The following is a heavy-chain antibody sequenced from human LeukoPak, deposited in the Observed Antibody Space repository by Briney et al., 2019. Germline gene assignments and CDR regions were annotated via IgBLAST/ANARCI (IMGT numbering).Heavy chain of an antibody. CDR2: ISGSGLST. Sequence: GGSLRLSCAASGFTFSSYAVTWVRQAPGKGLEWVSAISGSGLSTYYADSVRGRFTISRDNSKNTVFLQMNSLTAADTAMYYCAKFRPSSTSGWLRDLDYWGQGTLVTVSS. CDR3: AKFRPSSTSGWLRDLDY. V-gene: IGHV3-23*01. D-gene: IGHD6-19*01. CDR1: GFTFSSYA. J-gene: IGHJ4*02.